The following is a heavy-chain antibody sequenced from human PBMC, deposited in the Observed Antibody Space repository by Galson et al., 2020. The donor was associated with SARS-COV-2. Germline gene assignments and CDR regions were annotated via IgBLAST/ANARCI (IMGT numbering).Heavy chain of an antibody. D-gene: IGHD4-17*01. CDR3: ARLHYGEYAPEAFDI. V-gene: IGHV4-30-2*01. CDR2: ISHSGGT. CDR1: GTSISSGSYS. Sequence: SETLSLTCAVFGTSISSGSYSWNWIRQPPGKGLEWIGYISHSGGTYYNPSLKSRVTISGDRSKNQFSLRLSSVTAADTAVYYCARLHYGEYAPEAFDIWGPGTGVTVAS. J-gene: IGHJ3*02.